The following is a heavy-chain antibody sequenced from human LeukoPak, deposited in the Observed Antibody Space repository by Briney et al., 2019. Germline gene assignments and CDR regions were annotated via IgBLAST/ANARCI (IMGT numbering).Heavy chain of an antibody. CDR2: ISGSGHST. CDR3: AILLAYCGGECYSRASDI. Sequence: GGSLRLSCAASGFTFSSFSMSWVRQAPGKGLEWVSAISGSGHSTYYSDSVKGRFTVSRDNSKNTVYLQMNSLRAEDAAVYYCAILLAYCGGECYSRASDIWGQGTMVTVSS. J-gene: IGHJ3*02. CDR1: GFTFSSFS. V-gene: IGHV3-23*01. D-gene: IGHD2-21*01.